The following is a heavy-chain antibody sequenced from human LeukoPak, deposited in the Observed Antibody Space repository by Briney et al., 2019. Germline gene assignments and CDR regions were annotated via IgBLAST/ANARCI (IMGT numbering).Heavy chain of an antibody. J-gene: IGHJ4*02. D-gene: IGHD4-17*01. CDR3: ARGGITDYGDYSSFDY. CDR1: GFSVSNYY. Sequence: GGSLKLSCVASGFSVSNYYMSWVRQAPGKGLEWVSVISTGGGTSYTDSVKGRFTFSRDNSKNTLFLQMNSLRAEDTGVYYCARGGITDYGDYSSFDYWGQGTLLTVSS. CDR2: ISTGGGT. V-gene: IGHV3-66*01.